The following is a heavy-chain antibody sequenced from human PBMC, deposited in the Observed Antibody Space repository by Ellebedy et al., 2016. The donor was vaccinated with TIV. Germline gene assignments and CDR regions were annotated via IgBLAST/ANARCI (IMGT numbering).Heavy chain of an antibody. Sequence: AASVKVSCKASGGTFTSYALSWVRQAPGQGLEWKGLLSAYNGDTKYSQKAQGRVVLTINTSTNTAYMEMRNLRFDDTAVFYCARFRTGDQYYWGHGTLVTVSS. CDR1: GGTFTSYA. D-gene: IGHD1-1*01. CDR3: ARFRTGDQYY. J-gene: IGHJ4*01. CDR2: LSAYNGDT. V-gene: IGHV1-18*01.